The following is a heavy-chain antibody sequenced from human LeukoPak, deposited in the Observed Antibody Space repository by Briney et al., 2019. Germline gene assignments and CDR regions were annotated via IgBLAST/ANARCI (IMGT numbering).Heavy chain of an antibody. CDR2: IIPIFGTA. CDR3: ARTDGYSYGYLDY. V-gene: IGHV1-69*13. Sequence: EASVTVSCKASGGTFSSYAISWVRQAPGQGLEWMGGIIPIFGTANYAQKFQGRVTITADESTSTAYMELSSLRSEDTAVYYCARTDGYSYGYLDYWGQGTLVTVSS. J-gene: IGHJ4*02. CDR1: GGTFSSYA. D-gene: IGHD5-18*01.